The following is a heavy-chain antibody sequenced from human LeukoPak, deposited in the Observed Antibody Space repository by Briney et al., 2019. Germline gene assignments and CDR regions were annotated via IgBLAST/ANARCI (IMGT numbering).Heavy chain of an antibody. Sequence: GVSLRLSCAASGFTLGNYWMHWVRGAPGKGLVWVSRGDGDGSHSTYADSVKGRYTISRDNAKNTLYLQINRLTGEDTAVYYCAYSDHFDTWGQGTLVTVSS. CDR2: GDGDGSHS. J-gene: IGHJ4*02. V-gene: IGHV3-74*03. D-gene: IGHD4-17*01. CDR1: GFTLGNYW. CDR3: AYSDHFDT.